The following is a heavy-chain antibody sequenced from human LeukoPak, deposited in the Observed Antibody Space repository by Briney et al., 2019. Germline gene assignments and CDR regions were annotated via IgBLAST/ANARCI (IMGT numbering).Heavy chain of an antibody. CDR3: ARGGYCSGGSCFYYFDY. V-gene: IGHV3-21*01. J-gene: IGHJ4*02. D-gene: IGHD2-15*01. CDR2: ISSSSYI. Sequence: GGSLRLSCAASGFTFSSYSMNWVRQAPGKGLEWVSSISSSSYIYYADSVKGRFTISRDNAKNSLYLQMNSLRAEDTAVYYCARGGYCSGGSCFYYFDYWGQGTLVTVSS. CDR1: GFTFSSYS.